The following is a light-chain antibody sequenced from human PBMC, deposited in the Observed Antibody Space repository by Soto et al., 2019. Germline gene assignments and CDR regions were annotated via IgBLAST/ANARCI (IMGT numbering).Light chain of an antibody. CDR1: SSDVGSYNL. Sequence: QSALTQPASVSGSPGQSITISCTATSSDVGSYNLVSWYQQYPGKAPKLMIYEGSKRPSGVSNRFSGSKSGNTASLTISGLQAEDEADYYCCSYAGSSTVVFGGGTKVTVL. J-gene: IGLJ2*01. CDR2: EGS. V-gene: IGLV2-23*01. CDR3: CSYAGSSTVV.